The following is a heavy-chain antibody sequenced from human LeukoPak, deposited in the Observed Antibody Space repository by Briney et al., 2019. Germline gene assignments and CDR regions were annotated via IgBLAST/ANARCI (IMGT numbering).Heavy chain of an antibody. Sequence: PSETLSLTCAVYGGSFSGYYWSWIRQPPGKGLEWIGEIDHSGGTNYNPSLKSRVTMSVDSSKKQFSLRLSSVTASDTAVYYCARHRGYSYGYLDYWGQGTLVTVSS. J-gene: IGHJ4*02. CDR2: IDHSGGT. CDR1: GGSFSGYY. CDR3: ARHRGYSYGYLDY. D-gene: IGHD5-18*01. V-gene: IGHV4-34*01.